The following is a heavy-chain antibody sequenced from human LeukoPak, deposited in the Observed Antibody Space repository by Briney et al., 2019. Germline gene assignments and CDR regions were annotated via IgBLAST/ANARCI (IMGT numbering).Heavy chain of an antibody. V-gene: IGHV3-23*01. CDR1: GFTFGSYA. CDR3: AKDSLSPFMIVVVITTYDAFDI. CDR2: ISGSGGST. Sequence: GGSLRLSCAASGFTFGSYAMSWVRQAPGKGLEWVSAISGSGGSTYYADSVKGRFTISRDNSKNTLYLQMNSLRAEDTAVYYCAKDSLSPFMIVVVITTYDAFDIWGQGTMVTVSS. D-gene: IGHD3-22*01. J-gene: IGHJ3*02.